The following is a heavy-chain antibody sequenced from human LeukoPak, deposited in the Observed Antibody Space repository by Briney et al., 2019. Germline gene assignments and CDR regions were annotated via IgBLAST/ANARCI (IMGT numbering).Heavy chain of an antibody. CDR1: GFTFSSYS. V-gene: IGHV3-21*01. CDR2: ISSSRSYI. D-gene: IGHD3-22*01. CDR3: AREHSGGGNYYDSSGYYRSFDY. Sequence: GGPRRLSCAPSGFTFSSYSMNWVRQAPGKGLEWVSYISSSRSYIYYADSVKGRFTISRDNAKNSLYLQMSSLRVEDTAVYYCAREHSGGGNYYDSSGYYRSFDYWGQGTPVTVSS. J-gene: IGHJ4*02.